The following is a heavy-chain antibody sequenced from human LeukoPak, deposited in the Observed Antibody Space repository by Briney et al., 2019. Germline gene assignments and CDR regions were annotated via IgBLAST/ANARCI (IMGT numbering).Heavy chain of an antibody. D-gene: IGHD3-22*01. V-gene: IGHV4-31*03. CDR1: GGSISSGGYY. Sequence: SETLSLTCTVSGGSISSGGYYWSWIRQHPGKGLEWIGYIYYSGSTYYNPSLKSRVTISVDTSKNQFSLKLSSVTAADTAVYYCARLGDYYDSSGYYFRFPSSYYYGMDVWGQGTTVTVSS. CDR3: ARLGDYYDSSGYYFRFPSSYYYGMDV. CDR2: IYYSGST. J-gene: IGHJ6*02.